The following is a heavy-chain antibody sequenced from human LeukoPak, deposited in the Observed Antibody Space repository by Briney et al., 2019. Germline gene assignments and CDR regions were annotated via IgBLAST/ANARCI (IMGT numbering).Heavy chain of an antibody. V-gene: IGHV1-69*04. Sequence: SVKVSCKASGGTFSSYAISWVRQAPGQGLEWMGRIIPILGIAIYAQKFQGRVTMTEDTSTDTAYMELSSLRSEDTAVYYCATDPHYYGSGSYGRFDPWGQGTLVTVSS. J-gene: IGHJ5*02. CDR1: GGTFSSYA. CDR3: ATDPHYYGSGSYGRFDP. D-gene: IGHD3-10*01. CDR2: IIPILGIA.